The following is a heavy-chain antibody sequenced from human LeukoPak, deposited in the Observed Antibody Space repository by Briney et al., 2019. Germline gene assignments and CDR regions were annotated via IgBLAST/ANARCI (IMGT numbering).Heavy chain of an antibody. Sequence: SETLSLTCAVYGGSFSGYYWSWIRQPPGKGLEWIGEINHSGSTNYNPSLKSRVTISVDTSKNQFSLKLSSVTAADTAVYYCARLYDFWSGYHLDYWGQGTLVTVSS. J-gene: IGHJ4*02. D-gene: IGHD3-3*01. CDR2: INHSGST. V-gene: IGHV4-34*01. CDR1: GGSFSGYY. CDR3: ARLYDFWSGYHLDY.